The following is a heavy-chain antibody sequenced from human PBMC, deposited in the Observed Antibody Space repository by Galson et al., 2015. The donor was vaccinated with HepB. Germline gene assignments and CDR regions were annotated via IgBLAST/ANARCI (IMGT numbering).Heavy chain of an antibody. V-gene: IGHV3-30*04. CDR1: GFTFSSYA. J-gene: IGHJ4*02. Sequence: SLRLSCAASGFTFSSYAMHWVRQAPGKGLEWVAVISYDGSNKYYADSVKGRFTISRDNSKNTLYLQMNSLRAEDTAVYYCARGDLDYYFDYWGQGTLVTVSS. CDR2: ISYDGSNK. CDR3: ARGDLDYYFDY.